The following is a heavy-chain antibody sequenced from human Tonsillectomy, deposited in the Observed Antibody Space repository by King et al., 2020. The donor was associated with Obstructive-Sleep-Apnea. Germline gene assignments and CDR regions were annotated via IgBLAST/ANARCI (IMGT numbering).Heavy chain of an antibody. CDR1: GFSLSTSGMC. D-gene: IGHD5-18*01. J-gene: IGHJ4*02. Sequence: VTLKESGPALVKPTQTLTLTCTFSGFSLSTSGMCVSWIRQPPGKALEWLARIDWDDDKYYSTSLKTRLTISKDTSKNQVVLTMTNMDPVDTATYYCARIYIDTAPHTQVDYFDYWGQGTLVTVSS. CDR2: IDWDDDK. CDR3: ARIYIDTAPHTQVDYFDY. V-gene: IGHV2-70*11.